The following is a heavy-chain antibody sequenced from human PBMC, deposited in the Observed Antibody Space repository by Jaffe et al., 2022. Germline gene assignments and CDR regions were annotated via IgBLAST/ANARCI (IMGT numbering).Heavy chain of an antibody. CDR1: GYSISSGYY. D-gene: IGHD3-22*01. J-gene: IGHJ5*02. V-gene: IGHV4-38-2*01. Sequence: QVQLQESGPGLVKPSETLSLTCAVSGYSISSGYYWGWIRQPPGKGLEWIGSIYHSGSTYYNPSLKSRVTISVDTSKNQFSLKLSSVTAADTAVYYCARGNYYDSSGYYYDWFDPWGQGTLVTVSS. CDR3: ARGNYYDSSGYYYDWFDP. CDR2: IYHSGST.